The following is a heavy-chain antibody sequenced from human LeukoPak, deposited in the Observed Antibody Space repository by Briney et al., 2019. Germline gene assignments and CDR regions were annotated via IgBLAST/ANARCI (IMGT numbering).Heavy chain of an antibody. V-gene: IGHV1-2*02. CDR3: AKGRVVAGSKSLTYHWLDP. CDR2: VNPNSGGA. J-gene: IGHJ5*02. CDR1: GYTFTGYY. D-gene: IGHD6-19*01. Sequence: ASVKVSCKASGYTFTGYYIHWVRQAPGQGLEWVGWVNPNSGGAKYAQKFQDRVTMTRDTSISTAYMGLSRLRSDDTAVYYCAKGRVVAGSKSLTYHWLDPWGQGTLVTVSS.